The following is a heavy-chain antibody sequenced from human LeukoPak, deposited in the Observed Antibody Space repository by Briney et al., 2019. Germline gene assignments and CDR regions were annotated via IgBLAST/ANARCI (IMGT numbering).Heavy chain of an antibody. CDR2: ILYDGIHK. CDR3: ATEIIRRYNGSRQDGMDV. CDR1: RLTFSNSG. Sequence: GGSLRLSCAAPRLTFSNSGMHWARKAPGKGLERLAPILYDGIHKSYADSEKDRYTISIDNSKNTTYQQMNSLRADNMALNYCATEIIRRYNGSRQDGMDVWGQGTTVTVSS. D-gene: IGHD1-26*01. V-gene: IGHV3-30*02. J-gene: IGHJ6*02.